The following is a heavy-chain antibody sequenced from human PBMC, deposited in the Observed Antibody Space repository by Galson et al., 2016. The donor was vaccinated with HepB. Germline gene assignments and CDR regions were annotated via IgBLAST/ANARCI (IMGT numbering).Heavy chain of an antibody. D-gene: IGHD3-3*01. CDR3: VRERGTTLFGVLIFGHFDS. Sequence: SVKVSCKASGYTFTTSGISWVRQAPGQGLEWMGWISPYSGNTKYAQKFQGRGTMTRNTSITKAYMELSSLGSEDPAMYYCVRERGTTLFGVLIFGHFDSWGQGALVTVSS. V-gene: IGHV1-8*02. J-gene: IGHJ4*02. CDR1: GYTFTTSG. CDR2: ISPYSGNT.